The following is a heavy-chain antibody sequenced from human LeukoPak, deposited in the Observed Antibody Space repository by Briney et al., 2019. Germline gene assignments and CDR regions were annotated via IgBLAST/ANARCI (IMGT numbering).Heavy chain of an antibody. CDR2: IYYSGST. J-gene: IGHJ4*02. D-gene: IGHD4-17*01. V-gene: IGHV4-59*01. Sequence: SETLSLTCTVSGGSISSYYWSWIRQPPGKGLEWIGYIYYSGSTNYNPSLKSRVTISVDTSKNQFSLKLSSVTAADTAVYYCATLGPDYGDYKYWGQGTLVTVSS. CDR3: ATLGPDYGDYKY. CDR1: GGSISSYY.